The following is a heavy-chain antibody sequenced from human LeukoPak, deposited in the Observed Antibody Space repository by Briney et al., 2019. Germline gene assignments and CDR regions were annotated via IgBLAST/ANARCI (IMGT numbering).Heavy chain of an antibody. CDR2: VYQTGST. CDR3: GRRTYYYGSGSLGYFDY. V-gene: IGHV4-34*01. CDR1: GGSFSGYY. D-gene: IGHD3-10*01. J-gene: IGHJ4*02. Sequence: PSETLSLTCAVYGGSFSGYYWSWIRQSPGKGLEWIGSVYQTGSTYYNPSLRSRVTISVDTSKNQFSLKLRSVTAADTAVYYCGRRTYYYGSGSLGYFDYWGQGTLVTVSS.